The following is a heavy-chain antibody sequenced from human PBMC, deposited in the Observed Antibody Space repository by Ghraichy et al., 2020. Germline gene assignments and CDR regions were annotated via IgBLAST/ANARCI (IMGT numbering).Heavy chain of an antibody. V-gene: IGHV3-48*02. D-gene: IGHD3-10*01. CDR1: GFTFSSYS. J-gene: IGHJ6*03. CDR3: ARVTGADYYYYYYMDV. CDR2: ISSGTYTI. Sequence: GGSLRLSCAASGFTFSSYSMNWVRQAPGKGLEWVSYISSGTYTINYADSVKGRFTISRDNAKNSLYLQMNSLRDEDTAVYYCARVTGADYYYYYYMDVWGKGTTVTVSS.